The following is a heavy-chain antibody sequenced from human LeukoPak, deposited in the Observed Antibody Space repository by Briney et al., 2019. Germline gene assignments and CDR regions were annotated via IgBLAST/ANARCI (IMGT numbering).Heavy chain of an antibody. CDR3: ARDVPGDWTFDY. Sequence: PGGTLRLSCAASGFTFSIYGMGWVRQAPGKGLEWVAVISYDGSNKYYADSVKGRFAISRDNSKNTLYLQMNSLRAEDTAVYYCARDVPGDWTFDYWGQGTLVTVSS. CDR2: ISYDGSNK. D-gene: IGHD3/OR15-3a*01. J-gene: IGHJ4*02. V-gene: IGHV3-30*03. CDR1: GFTFSIYG.